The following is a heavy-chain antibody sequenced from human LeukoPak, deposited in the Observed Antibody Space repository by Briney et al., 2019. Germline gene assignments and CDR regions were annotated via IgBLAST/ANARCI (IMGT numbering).Heavy chain of an antibody. V-gene: IGHV3-30*04. CDR2: ISSGGSYK. J-gene: IGHJ6*03. CDR3: AKDRPSTVFGVADYYYMDV. D-gene: IGHD3-3*01. Sequence: GGSLRLSCAASVFTFSSYAMHWVRQAPGKGLEWVTLISSGGSYKYYADSVKGRFTISRDNSKNTLYLEMKSLRAEDTAVYSCAKDRPSTVFGVADYYYMDVWGKGTTVTVSS. CDR1: VFTFSSYA.